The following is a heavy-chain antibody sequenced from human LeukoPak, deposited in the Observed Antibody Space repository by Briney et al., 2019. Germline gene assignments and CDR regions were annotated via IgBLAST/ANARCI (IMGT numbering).Heavy chain of an antibody. D-gene: IGHD6-6*01. Sequence: TSETLSLTCTVSGGSITGYYWSWIRQPPGKGLEWIGEINHSGSTNYNPSLKSRVTISVDTSKNQFSLKLSSVTAADTAVYYCARVVVWFDPWGQGTLVTVSS. J-gene: IGHJ5*02. V-gene: IGHV4-34*01. CDR3: ARVVVWFDP. CDR2: INHSGST. CDR1: GGSITGYY.